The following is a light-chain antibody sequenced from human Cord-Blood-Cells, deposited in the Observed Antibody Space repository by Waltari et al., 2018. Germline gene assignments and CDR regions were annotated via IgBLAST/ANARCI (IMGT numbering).Light chain of an antibody. CDR3: QQSYSTLYS. J-gene: IGKJ2*03. V-gene: IGKV1-39*01. CDR2: AAS. CDR1: QSISSY. Sequence: DIQMTQSPSSLSASVGDRVTITCRASQSISSYLNWYQQKPGKAPKLLIYAASSVQSGGPSRFSGSGSGTDFTLTISSLQPEDFATYYCQQSYSTLYSFGQGTKLEIK.